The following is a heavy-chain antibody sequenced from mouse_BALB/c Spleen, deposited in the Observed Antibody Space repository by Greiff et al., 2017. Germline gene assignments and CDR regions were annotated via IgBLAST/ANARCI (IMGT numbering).Heavy chain of an antibody. V-gene: IGHV1-7*01. CDR2: INPSTGYT. CDR1: GYTFTSYW. D-gene: IGHD2-4*01. Sequence: QGQLQQSGAELAKPGASVKMSCKASGYTFTSYWMHWVKQRPGQGLEWIGYINPSTGYTEYNQKFKDKATLTADKSSSTAYMQLSSLTSEDSAVYYCARSLYYDYDGGFAYWGQGTLVTVSA. J-gene: IGHJ3*01. CDR3: ARSLYYDYDGGFAY.